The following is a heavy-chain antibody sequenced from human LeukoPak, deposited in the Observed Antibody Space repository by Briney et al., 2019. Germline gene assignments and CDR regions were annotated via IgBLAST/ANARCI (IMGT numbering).Heavy chain of an antibody. V-gene: IGHV3-48*03. Sequence: PGGSLRLSCAASGFTFSSYEMNWVRQTPGKGLEWVSYISSSGTNIYYADSVKGRFTISRDNAKNSLYLQMNSLRAEDTAVYYCAELGITMIGGVWGKGTTVTISS. CDR2: ISSSGTNI. J-gene: IGHJ6*04. CDR3: AELGITMIGGV. CDR1: GFTFSSYE. D-gene: IGHD3-10*02.